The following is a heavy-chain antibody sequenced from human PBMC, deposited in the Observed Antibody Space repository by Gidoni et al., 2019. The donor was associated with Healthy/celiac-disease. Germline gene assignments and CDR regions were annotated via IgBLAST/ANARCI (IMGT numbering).Heavy chain of an antibody. V-gene: IGHV4-39*01. Sequence: QLQLQESGPGLVKPSDTLSLTCTVSGSSISSSSYYWGWTRQPPGKGLELIGSIYYSVSTYYNPSLKSRVTISVDTSKNQFSLKLSSVTAADTAVYYCAREGPGAFDIWGQGTMVTVSS. CDR3: AREGPGAFDI. CDR1: GSSISSSSYY. J-gene: IGHJ3*02. CDR2: IYYSVST.